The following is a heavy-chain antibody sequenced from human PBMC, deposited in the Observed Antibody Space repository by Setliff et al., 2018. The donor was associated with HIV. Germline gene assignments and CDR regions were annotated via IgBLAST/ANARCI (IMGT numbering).Heavy chain of an antibody. D-gene: IGHD6-19*01. CDR1: GFPFSSYG. CDR3: ASCMAGHYYYYMDV. Sequence: ASVKVSCKASGFPFSSYGISWVRQAPGQGLEWMGWISAYNGKTEYAQNFQGRVTMTTDISTSTAWTSTSTAYMELRSLRSDDTAVYYCASCMAGHYYYYMDVWGKGTTVTRLL. CDR2: ISAYNGKT. J-gene: IGHJ6*03. V-gene: IGHV1-18*01.